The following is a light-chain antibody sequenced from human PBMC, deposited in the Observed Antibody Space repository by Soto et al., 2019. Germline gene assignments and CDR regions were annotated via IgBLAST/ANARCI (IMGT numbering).Light chain of an antibody. Sequence: QSVLTQPPSVSGAPGQRVTISCTGSTSNIGAGYDVHWYQQRPGTAPRLLISSHNNRPSGVPDRFFGSKSGTSASLTIIGLQAEDEADYYCQSYDSSRSGSGVFGGGTQLTVL. J-gene: IGLJ7*01. CDR2: SHN. V-gene: IGLV1-40*01. CDR3: QSYDSSRSGSGV. CDR1: TSNIGAGYD.